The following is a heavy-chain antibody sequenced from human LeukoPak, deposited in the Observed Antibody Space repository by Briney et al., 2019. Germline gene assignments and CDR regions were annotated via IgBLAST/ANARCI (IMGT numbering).Heavy chain of an antibody. D-gene: IGHD3-22*01. CDR3: ARGSDSSGYSNWFDP. Sequence: GGSLRPSCAASGFTVSSNYMSWVRQAPGKGLEWVSVIYSGGSTYYADSVKGRFTISRDNSKNTLYLQMNSLRAEDTAVYYCARGSDSSGYSNWFDPWGQGTLVTVSS. V-gene: IGHV3-53*05. J-gene: IGHJ5*02. CDR2: IYSGGST. CDR1: GFTVSSNY.